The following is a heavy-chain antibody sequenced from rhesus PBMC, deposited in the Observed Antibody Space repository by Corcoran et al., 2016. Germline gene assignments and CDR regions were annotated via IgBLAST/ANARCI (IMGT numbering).Heavy chain of an antibody. CDR1: GYSISSGYY. Sequence: QVQLQESGPGLVKASETLSLTCAVSGYSISSGYYWGWIRQPPGKGLEYIGYISGKSGNTSYNPSLESRVTISKDTAKNQFSLKLTSVTAADTAVYYCAREASTYWHWGQGVLVTVSS. V-gene: IGHV4-99*02. CDR2: ISGKSGNT. CDR3: AREASTYWH. D-gene: IGHD2-39*01. J-gene: IGHJ4*01.